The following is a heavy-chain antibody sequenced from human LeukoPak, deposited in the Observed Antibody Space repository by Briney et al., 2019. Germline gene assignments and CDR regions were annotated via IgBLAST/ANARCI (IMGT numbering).Heavy chain of an antibody. D-gene: IGHD6-13*01. CDR1: GFAFSDYY. CDR3: AKKDGYTNSWSFDY. Sequence: GGSLRLSCAASGFAFSDYYMNWIRQAPGKGLEWVSSISSSGSTTNYADSAKGRFTISRDNAKNSLYLQMNSPRAEDTAVYYCAKKDGYTNSWSFDYWGQGTLVTVSS. J-gene: IGHJ4*02. V-gene: IGHV3-11*01. CDR2: ISSSGSTT.